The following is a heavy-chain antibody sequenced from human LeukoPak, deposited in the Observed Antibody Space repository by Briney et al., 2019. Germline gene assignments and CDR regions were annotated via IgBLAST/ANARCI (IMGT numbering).Heavy chain of an antibody. J-gene: IGHJ6*03. V-gene: IGHV4-34*01. CDR2: INHSGST. CDR3: ARGRYDFWSGYRGYYYMDV. Sequence: SETLSLTCAVSGGSFSGYYWSWIRQPPGKGLEWIGEINHSGSTNYNPSLKSRVTISVDTSKNQFSLKLSSVTAADTAVYYCARGRYDFWSGYRGYYYMDVWGKGTTVTVSS. CDR1: GGSFSGYY. D-gene: IGHD3-3*01.